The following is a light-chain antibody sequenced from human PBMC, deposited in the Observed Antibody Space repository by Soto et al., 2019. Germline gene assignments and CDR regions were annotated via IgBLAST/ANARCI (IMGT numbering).Light chain of an antibody. V-gene: IGKV3D-11*02. CDR2: ETS. CDR1: QSVDTM. J-gene: IGKJ2*01. CDR3: QVRTAWYPCNYY. Sequence: EIVLTQSPASLSLSAGERVTLSCRASQSVDTMVAWYQQQVGRTPRLLIYETSNRGTGVPGRLSGSGAGTDFTRTISRLEPEESAVYFCQVRTAWYPCNYYFGKRTKLEV.